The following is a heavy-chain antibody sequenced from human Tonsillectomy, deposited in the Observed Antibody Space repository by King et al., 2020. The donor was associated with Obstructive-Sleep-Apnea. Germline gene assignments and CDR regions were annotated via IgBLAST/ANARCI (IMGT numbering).Heavy chain of an antibody. V-gene: IGHV4-31*03. D-gene: IGHD3-16*01. J-gene: IGHJ4*02. Sequence: VQLQESGPGLVKPSQTLSLTCTVSGGSISSGGYYWSWIRQHPGKGLEWIGYIYYSGSTYYNPSLKSRVTISVDTSKNQFSLKLRALTAADTAVYYCARKGASVSIDYWGQGTLVTVSS. CDR1: GGSISSGGYY. CDR3: ARKGASVSIDY. CDR2: IYYSGST.